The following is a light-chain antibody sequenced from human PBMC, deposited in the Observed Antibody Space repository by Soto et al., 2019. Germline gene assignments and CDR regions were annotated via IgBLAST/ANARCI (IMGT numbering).Light chain of an antibody. V-gene: IGKV3-11*01. CDR1: QSISSY. J-gene: IGKJ5*01. Sequence: ESVLTQSPATLSLSPGERATLSCRASQSISSYLAWYQQKPGQAPRLLINNAFNGATGIPARFSGSGSGTDFTLTISSLEPEDFAVYYCQQRSNWPPITFGQGTRLEIK. CDR3: QQRSNWPPIT. CDR2: NAF.